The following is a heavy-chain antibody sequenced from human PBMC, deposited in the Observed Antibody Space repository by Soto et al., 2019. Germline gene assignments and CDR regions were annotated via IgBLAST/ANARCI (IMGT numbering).Heavy chain of an antibody. D-gene: IGHD2-21*02. CDR1: GYTITSYA. V-gene: IGHV1-3*01. CDR2: INAGNGNT. Sequence: ASVKVCCTASGYTITSYAMHWVRQDPGQRLEWMGWINAGNGNTKYSQKFQGRVTITRDTSASTAYMELSSLRSEDTAVYYCARSIVVVTALDYWGQGTLVTVSS. CDR3: ARSIVVVTALDY. J-gene: IGHJ4*02.